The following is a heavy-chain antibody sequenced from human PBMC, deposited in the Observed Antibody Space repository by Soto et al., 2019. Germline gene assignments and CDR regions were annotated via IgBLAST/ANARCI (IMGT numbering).Heavy chain of an antibody. J-gene: IGHJ4*02. CDR3: ARTLTYYDYVWGSYRSHDFDY. V-gene: IGHV4-34*01. Sequence: SETLSLTCAVYGGSFSGYYWSWIRQPPGKGLEWIGEINHSGSTNYNPSLKSRVTLSVDTSKNQFSPKLSSVTAAGTAVYYCARTLTYYDYVWGSYRSHDFDYWGQGTLVTVSS. CDR2: INHSGST. CDR1: GGSFSGYY. D-gene: IGHD3-16*02.